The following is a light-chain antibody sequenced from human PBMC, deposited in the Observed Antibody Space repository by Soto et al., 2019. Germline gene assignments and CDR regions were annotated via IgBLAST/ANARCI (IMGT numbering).Light chain of an antibody. Sequence: EIVMTQSPATLSVSPGERATLSCRASQSIGSSLAWYQVEPGQAPRLLIYAASTRVAGIPDRFSGSGSGTECTLTISSLQSEDFRVYFCQQYDQWWTFGQGTKVEVK. CDR3: QQYDQWWT. CDR1: QSIGSS. CDR2: AAS. J-gene: IGKJ1*01. V-gene: IGKV3-15*01.